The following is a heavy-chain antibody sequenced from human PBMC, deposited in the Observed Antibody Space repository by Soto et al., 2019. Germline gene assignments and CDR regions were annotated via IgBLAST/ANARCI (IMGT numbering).Heavy chain of an antibody. CDR3: ARYDYNGYYFDY. V-gene: IGHV1-46*01. CDR1: GYTFTSYY. CDR2: INPSGGST. Sequence: GASVEVSCKASGYTFTSYYMHWVRQAPGQGLEWMGIINPSGGSTTYAQKFQGRVTMTRDTSTSTVYMELSSLRSEDTAVYYCARYDYNGYYFDYWGQGTLVTVSS. D-gene: IGHD4-4*01. J-gene: IGHJ4*02.